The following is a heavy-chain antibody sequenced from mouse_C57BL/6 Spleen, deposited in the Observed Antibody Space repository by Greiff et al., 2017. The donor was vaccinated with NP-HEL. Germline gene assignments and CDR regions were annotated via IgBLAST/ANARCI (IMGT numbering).Heavy chain of an antibody. V-gene: IGHV1-54*01. D-gene: IGHD1-1*01. CDR2: INPGSGGT. CDR1: GYAFTNYL. CDR3: SREDGNSYEDY. Sequence: VQLQQSGAELVRPGTSVKVSCKASGYAFTNYLIEWVKQRPGQGLEWIGVINPGSGGTNYNEKFKGKATLTADKSSSTAYMQLSNLTSEDSAVSYWSREDGNSYEDYWGQGTTLTVSS. J-gene: IGHJ2*01.